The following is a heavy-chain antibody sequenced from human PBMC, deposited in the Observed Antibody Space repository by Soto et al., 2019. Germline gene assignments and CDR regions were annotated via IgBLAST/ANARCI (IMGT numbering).Heavy chain of an antibody. J-gene: IGHJ4*02. CDR1: GYTFTSYG. D-gene: IGHD3-22*01. Sequence: ASVKVSCKASGYTFTSYGISWVRQAPGQGLEWMGWISGYNGNIKYAQKFQDRVTMTTDTSTSTAYMELRSLRADDTAVYYCVKGEYYYDSSGYYPFDYWGQGTLVTVSS. V-gene: IGHV1-18*01. CDR3: VKGEYYYDSSGYYPFDY. CDR2: ISGYNGNI.